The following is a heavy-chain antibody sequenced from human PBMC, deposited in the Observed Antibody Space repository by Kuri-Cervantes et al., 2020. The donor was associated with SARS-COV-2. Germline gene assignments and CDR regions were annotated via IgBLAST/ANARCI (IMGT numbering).Heavy chain of an antibody. CDR2: VHTSGST. J-gene: IGHJ5*01. Sequence: GSLRLSCTVSGGSISGYYWNWIRQPAGKGLEWIGRVHTSGSTNYNPSLKSRVTMSVDTSRNQLSLKLNSLAAADTAVYYCARGSCASESCWAGHWFDPLGQGTLVTRLL. CDR3: ARGSCASESCWAGHWFDP. CDR1: GGSISGYY. D-gene: IGHD2-15*01. V-gene: IGHV4-4*07.